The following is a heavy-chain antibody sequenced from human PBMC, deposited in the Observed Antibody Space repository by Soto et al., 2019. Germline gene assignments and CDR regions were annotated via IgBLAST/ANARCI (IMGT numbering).Heavy chain of an antibody. D-gene: IGHD3-10*01. CDR1: GDSVSSNSAA. CDR3: ARDLRYYGSGSYFDY. J-gene: IGHJ4*02. V-gene: IGHV6-1*01. CDR2: TYYRPKWYN. Sequence: KQSQTLSLTCAISGDSVSSNSAAWNWIRQSPSRGLEWLGRTYYRPKWYNDYAVSVKSRITINPDTSKNQFSLQLNSVTPEDTAVYYCARDLRYYGSGSYFDYWGQGTLVTVSS.